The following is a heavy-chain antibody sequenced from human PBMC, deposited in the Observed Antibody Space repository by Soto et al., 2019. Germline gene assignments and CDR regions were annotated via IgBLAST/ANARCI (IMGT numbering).Heavy chain of an antibody. CDR3: VRGPGAYVYFGFDI. D-gene: IGHD3-9*01. CDR2: INTHGDKA. CDR1: RFSNSW. V-gene: IGHV3-74*01. J-gene: IGHJ3*02. Sequence: PGGSLSLSCSASRFSNSWLHWFRQFPGKGPVWVSRINTHGDKADYADFVKGRFTMSRDYATDTVYLQMNNLRVEDTAVYYCVRGPGAYVYFGFDIWGQGTMVTVSS.